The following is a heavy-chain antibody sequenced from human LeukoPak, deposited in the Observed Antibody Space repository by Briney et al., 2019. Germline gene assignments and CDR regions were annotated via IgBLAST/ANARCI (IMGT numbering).Heavy chain of an antibody. CDR3: ARDSQGDGYNFDY. CDR1: GFTFSDYY. J-gene: IGHJ4*02. D-gene: IGHD5-24*01. V-gene: IGHV3-11*05. Sequence: GGSLRLSCAASGFTFSDYYMSWIRRAPGKGLEWVSYISSSSSYTNYADSVKGRFTISRDNAKNSLYLQMNSLRAEDTAVYYCARDSQGDGYNFDYWGQGALVTVSS. CDR2: ISSSSSYT.